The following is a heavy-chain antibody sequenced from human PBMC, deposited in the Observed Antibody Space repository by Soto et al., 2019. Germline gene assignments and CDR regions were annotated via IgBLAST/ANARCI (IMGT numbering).Heavy chain of an antibody. CDR2: LYNAGST. CDR3: ARDLWGYCGTDCYPLDV. Sequence: SETLSLTCAVSGGSISRYYWSWIRQPPGKGLEWIGYLYNAGSTIYNPSLKSRVTISVDMSQNQFSLNLNYVTAADTAVYYCARDLWGYCGTDCYPLDVWGQGTTVTVSS. CDR1: GGSISRYY. V-gene: IGHV4-59*01. J-gene: IGHJ6*02. D-gene: IGHD2-21*02.